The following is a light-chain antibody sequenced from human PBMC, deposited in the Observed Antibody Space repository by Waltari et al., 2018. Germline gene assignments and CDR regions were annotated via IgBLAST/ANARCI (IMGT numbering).Light chain of an antibody. J-gene: IGKJ3*01. V-gene: IGKV1-5*03. CDR3: QRYNSYPIT. CDR1: QSIGSW. CDR2: EAT. Sequence: DIQMTQSPSTLSASVGDRVTIPCRASQSIGSWLAWYQQKPGKAPKPLIYEATSLESGVPSRFSASGSGTEFTLTISSLQPDDFATYYCQRYNSYPITFGPGTKVDI.